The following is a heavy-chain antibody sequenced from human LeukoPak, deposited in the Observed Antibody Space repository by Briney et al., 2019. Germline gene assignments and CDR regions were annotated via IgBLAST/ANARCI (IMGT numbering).Heavy chain of an antibody. CDR3: ARDRWERITIFGVKSYYFDY. D-gene: IGHD3-3*01. Sequence: GPSVKLSCKASGYTFTSYGISWVRQPPGQGLEWMGWISAYNGNTNYAQKLQGRVTMTTDTSTSTAYMELKSLRSDDTAVYYCARDRWERITIFGVKSYYFDYWGQGTLVTVSS. J-gene: IGHJ4*02. CDR1: GYTFTSYG. CDR2: ISAYNGNT. V-gene: IGHV1-18*01.